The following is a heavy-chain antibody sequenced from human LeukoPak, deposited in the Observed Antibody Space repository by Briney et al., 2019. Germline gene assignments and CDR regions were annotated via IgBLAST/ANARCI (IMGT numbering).Heavy chain of an antibody. CDR2: IYYSGST. CDR3: ARLDIVVVVAALRAPNDY. CDR1: GGSISISSYH. Sequence: SETLSLTCTVSGGSISISSYHWGWIRQPPGKGLEWIVSIYYSGSTYYNPSLKSRVTISVDTSKNQFSLKLSSVTAADTAAYYCARLDIVVVVAALRAPNDYWGQGTLVTVSS. J-gene: IGHJ4*02. D-gene: IGHD2-15*01. V-gene: IGHV4-39*01.